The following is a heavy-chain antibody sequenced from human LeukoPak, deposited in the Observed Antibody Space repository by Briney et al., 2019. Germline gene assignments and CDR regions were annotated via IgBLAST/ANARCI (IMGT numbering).Heavy chain of an antibody. CDR1: GGSISSGSYY. CDR3: ARREGGYCSGGSCYNFGY. J-gene: IGHJ4*02. D-gene: IGHD2-15*01. CDR2: IYTSGST. V-gene: IGHV4-61*02. Sequence: PSETLSLTCTVSGGSISSGSYYWSWIRQPAGKGLEWIGRIYTSGSTNYNPSLKSRVTISVDTSKNQFSLKLSSVTAADTAVYYCARREGGYCSGGSCYNFGYWGQGTLVTVSS.